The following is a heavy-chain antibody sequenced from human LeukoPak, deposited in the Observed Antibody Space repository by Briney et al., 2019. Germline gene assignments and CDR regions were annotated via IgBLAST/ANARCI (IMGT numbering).Heavy chain of an antibody. D-gene: IGHD5-18*01. CDR3: AKSPKDTAPLGART. J-gene: IGHJ4*02. CDR2: ISYVGSNK. Sequence: GGSLRLSCAASGFTFSSYGMHWGRQAPGKGLGWVAVISYVGSNKYYADSVKGRFTISRDNSKNTLYLQMNSLRVDDTAVYYCAKSPKDTAPLGARTGGQGALVTVSS. V-gene: IGHV3-30*18. CDR1: GFTFSSYG.